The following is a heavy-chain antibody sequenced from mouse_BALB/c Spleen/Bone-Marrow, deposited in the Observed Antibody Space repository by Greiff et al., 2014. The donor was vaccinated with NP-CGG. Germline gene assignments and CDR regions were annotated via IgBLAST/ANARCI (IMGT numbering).Heavy chain of an antibody. CDR3: ARLGYYGAMDY. J-gene: IGHJ4*01. CDR2: INPDSSTI. D-gene: IGHD1-1*01. V-gene: IGHV4-1*02. CDR1: GFDFSRYW. Sequence: EVQREESGGGLVQPGGTLKLSCAASGFDFSRYWMSWVRQAPGKGLEWIGEINPDSSTINYTPSLKDKFIITRDNAKNTLYLQMSKVRTEDTALYYCARLGYYGAMDYWGQGTSVTVSS.